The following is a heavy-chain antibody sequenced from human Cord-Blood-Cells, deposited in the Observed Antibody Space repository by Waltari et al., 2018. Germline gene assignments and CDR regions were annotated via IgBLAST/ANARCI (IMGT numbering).Heavy chain of an antibody. CDR3: AKARAAHYFDY. D-gene: IGHD6-13*01. V-gene: IGHV3-30*18. CDR2: ISYDGSNK. Sequence: HWVRQAPGKGLEWVAVISYDGSNKYYADSVKGRFTISRDNSKNTLYLQMNSLRAEDTAVYYCAKARAAHYFDYWGQGTLVTVSS. J-gene: IGHJ4*02.